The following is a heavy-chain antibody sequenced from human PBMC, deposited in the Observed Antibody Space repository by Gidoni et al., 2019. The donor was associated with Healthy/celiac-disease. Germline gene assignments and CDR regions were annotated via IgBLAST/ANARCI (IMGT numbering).Heavy chain of an antibody. CDR1: GGTFSSYA. CDR3: APYYYGSGSYYNAPNTNWFDP. V-gene: IGHV1-69*09. Sequence: QVQLLQSGAEVKKPGSSVNVSCKASGGTFSSYASSWVRQAPGQGLEWMGRIIPILGIANYEQKFQGRVTITADKSTSTAYMELSSLRSEDMAVYYCAPYYYGSGSYYNAPNTNWFDPWGQGTLVTVSS. J-gene: IGHJ5*02. CDR2: IIPILGIA. D-gene: IGHD3-10*01.